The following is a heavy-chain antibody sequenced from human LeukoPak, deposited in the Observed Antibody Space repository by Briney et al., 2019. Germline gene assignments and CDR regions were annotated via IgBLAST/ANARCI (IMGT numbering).Heavy chain of an antibody. D-gene: IGHD4-17*01. J-gene: IGHJ4*02. CDR3: ARMTTGHDF. CDR2: VNHSGYT. Sequence: SETLSLTCAVSGTSFSSYYWSWIRQPPGKGLEWIWEVNHSGYTNDNPSLKSRVTISVDTSKNQFSLRLRSVTAADTAVYFCARMTTGHDFWGQGTLVTVSS. CDR1: GTSFSSYY. V-gene: IGHV4-34*01.